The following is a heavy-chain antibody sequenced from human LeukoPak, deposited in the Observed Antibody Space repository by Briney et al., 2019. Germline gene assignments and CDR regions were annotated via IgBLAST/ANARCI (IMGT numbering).Heavy chain of an antibody. Sequence: PGGSLRLSCAASGFTFSGYWMTWVRQAPGKGLEWVANIKQDGSEETYVDSVKGRFIISRYNAKKSLYLQMNSLRAEDTAVYYCSTLLENGCNNKYFQEWGQGTLVTVSS. V-gene: IGHV3-7*01. CDR1: GFTFSGYW. CDR2: IKQDGSEE. CDR3: STLLENGCNNKYFQE. D-gene: IGHD5-24*01. J-gene: IGHJ1*01.